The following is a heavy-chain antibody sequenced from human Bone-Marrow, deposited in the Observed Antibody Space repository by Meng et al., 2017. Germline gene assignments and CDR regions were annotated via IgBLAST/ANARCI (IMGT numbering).Heavy chain of an antibody. J-gene: IGHJ4*02. Sequence: ASVKVSCKASGYTFTSYGLSWVRQAPGQGLEWMGWISAYNGNTNYAQRLQGRVTMTTDTSTSTAYMELRSLGSDDTAVYYCAEETGVQTYYDILTGYYTGDYFDYWGQGTLVTVSS. D-gene: IGHD3-9*01. V-gene: IGHV1-18*01. CDR3: AEETGVQTYYDILTGYYTGDYFDY. CDR1: GYTFTSYG. CDR2: ISAYNGNT.